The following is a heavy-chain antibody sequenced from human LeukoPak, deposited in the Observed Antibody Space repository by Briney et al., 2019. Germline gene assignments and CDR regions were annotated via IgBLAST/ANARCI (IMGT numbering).Heavy chain of an antibody. J-gene: IGHJ4*02. CDR3: ARETYYYDSSGYYSV. CDR1: GFTFSSYW. D-gene: IGHD3-22*01. CDR2: INSDGSST. Sequence: GGSLRLSGAASGFTFSSYWMHWVRQAPGKGLVWVSRINSDGSSTSYADSVKGRFTISRDNAKNTLYLQMNSLRAEDTAVYYCARETYYYDSSGYYSVWGQGTLVTVSS. V-gene: IGHV3-74*01.